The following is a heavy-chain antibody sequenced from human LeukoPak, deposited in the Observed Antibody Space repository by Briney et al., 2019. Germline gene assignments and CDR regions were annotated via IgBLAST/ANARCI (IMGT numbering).Heavy chain of an antibody. Sequence: SETLSLTCTVSGGSISSSSYYWGWIRQPPGKGLEWIGSIYYSGSTYYNPSLKSRVTISVDTSKNQFSLKLSSVTAADTAVYYCASFGDSSGYYEVDYWGQGTLVTVSS. V-gene: IGHV4-39*07. J-gene: IGHJ4*02. CDR2: IYYSGST. CDR3: ASFGDSSGYYEVDY. D-gene: IGHD3-22*01. CDR1: GGSISSSSYY.